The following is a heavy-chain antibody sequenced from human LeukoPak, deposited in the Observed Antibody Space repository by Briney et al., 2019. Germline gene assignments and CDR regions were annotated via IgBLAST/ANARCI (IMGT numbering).Heavy chain of an antibody. CDR2: IYITEST. J-gene: IGHJ4*02. V-gene: IGHV4-61*02. Sequence: SETLSLTCTVSGYSISSGYYWNWIRQPAGKGLEWIGRIYITESTNYNPSLKSRVTISLDTSKNQFSLKLSSVTAADTVVYYCARDAGGPVDYWGQGTLVTVSS. CDR1: GYSISSGYY. CDR3: ARDAGGPVDY.